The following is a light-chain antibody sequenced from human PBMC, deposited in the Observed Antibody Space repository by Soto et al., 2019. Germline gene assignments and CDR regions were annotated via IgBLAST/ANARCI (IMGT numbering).Light chain of an antibody. Sequence: QSALTQPPSASGSPGQSVTISCTGTSSDVGGYKYVSWYQHHPGKAPKLMIYEVSKRPSGVPDRFSGSKSGNTASLTVSGLQAEDEADYYCSSYTDTIDFYVFGTATKLTVL. V-gene: IGLV2-8*01. CDR1: SSDVGGYKY. J-gene: IGLJ1*01. CDR3: SSYTDTIDFYV. CDR2: EVS.